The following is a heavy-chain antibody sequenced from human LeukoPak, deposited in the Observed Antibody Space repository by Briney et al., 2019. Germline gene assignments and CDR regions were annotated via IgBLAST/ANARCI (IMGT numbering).Heavy chain of an antibody. D-gene: IGHD3-22*01. J-gene: IGHJ4*02. V-gene: IGHV4-59*12. CDR1: GGSISSYY. CDR2: IYYSGST. Sequence: SETLSLTCTVSGGSISSYYWSWNRQPPGKGLEWIGYIYYSGSTNYNPSLKSRVTISVDTSKNQFSLKLSSVTAADTAVYYCARDPYHYDSSGPTPDYWGQGTLVTVSS. CDR3: ARDPYHYDSSGPTPDY.